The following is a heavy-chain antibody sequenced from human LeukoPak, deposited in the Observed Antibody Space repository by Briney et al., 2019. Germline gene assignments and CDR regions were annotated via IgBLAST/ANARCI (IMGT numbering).Heavy chain of an antibody. J-gene: IGHJ4*02. CDR3: ARGLGYSYFDY. CDR2: IYYSGST. D-gene: IGHD5-18*01. V-gene: IGHV4-59*08. CDR1: GGSISSYY. Sequence: SETLSLTCTVSGGSISSYYWSWIRQPPGKGLEWIGYIYYSGSTNYNPSLKSRVTISVGTSKNQFSLKLSSVTAADTAVYYCARGLGYSYFDYWGQGTLVTVSS.